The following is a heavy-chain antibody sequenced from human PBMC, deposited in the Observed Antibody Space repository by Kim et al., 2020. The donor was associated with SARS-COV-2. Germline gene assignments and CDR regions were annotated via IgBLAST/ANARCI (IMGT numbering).Heavy chain of an antibody. V-gene: IGHV3-21*01. J-gene: IGHJ4*02. D-gene: IGHD2-21*02. CDR3: ARDPFGDWYFDY. CDR2: ISSSSSYI. Sequence: GGSLRLSCAASGFTFSSYSMNWVRQAPGKGLEWVSSISSSSSYIYYADSVKGRFTISRDNAKNSLYLQMNSLRAEDTAVYYCARDPFGDWYFDYWGQGTLVTVSS. CDR1: GFTFSSYS.